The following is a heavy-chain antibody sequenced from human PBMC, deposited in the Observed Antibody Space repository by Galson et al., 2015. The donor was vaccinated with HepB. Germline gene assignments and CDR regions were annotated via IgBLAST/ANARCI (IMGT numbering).Heavy chain of an antibody. CDR1: GYRFTSWW. Sequence: QSGAEVKKPGESLKISCKGSGYRFTSWWIGWVRQLPGKGLEWMGVMHPGKSDTRYSPSFQGQVSISVDKSISTAYLQWSSLKASDTAMYYCARGPDYGDYAPYDYWGQGTLVTVSS. D-gene: IGHD4-17*01. CDR3: ARGPDYGDYAPYDY. CDR2: MHPGKSDT. J-gene: IGHJ4*02. V-gene: IGHV5-51*01.